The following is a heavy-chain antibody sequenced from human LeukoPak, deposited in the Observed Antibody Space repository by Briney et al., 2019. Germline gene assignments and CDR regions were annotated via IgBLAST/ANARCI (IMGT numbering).Heavy chain of an antibody. CDR1: GGSITTNNW. CDR3: ARGRGAFDI. J-gene: IGHJ3*02. CDR2: IYHSGST. Sequence: SGTLSLTCGVSGGSITTNNWWSWVRQPPGKGLEWIGEIYHSGSTHYKPSLKSRGTISVDTPKNQYSLKLSSVTAADTAVYYCARGRGAFDIWGQGTMVTVSS. V-gene: IGHV4-4*02.